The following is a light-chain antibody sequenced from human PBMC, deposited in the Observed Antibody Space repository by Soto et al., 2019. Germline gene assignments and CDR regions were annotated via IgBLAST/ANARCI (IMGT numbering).Light chain of an antibody. Sequence: QSVLTQPASVSGSPGQSITISCTGTSSDVGGYNYVSWYQQHPGKAPTLMIYDISNRPSGGSNRFSGSKSGNTASLTISGLQSEDESDYYCSSYTSSSSVVFGGGTKLTVL. CDR3: SSYTSSSSVV. V-gene: IGLV2-14*01. J-gene: IGLJ2*01. CDR1: SSDVGGYNY. CDR2: DIS.